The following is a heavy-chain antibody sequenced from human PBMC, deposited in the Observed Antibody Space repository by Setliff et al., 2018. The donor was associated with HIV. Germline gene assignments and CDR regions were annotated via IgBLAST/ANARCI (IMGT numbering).Heavy chain of an antibody. CDR3: AICGGDCYSLDY. J-gene: IGHJ4*02. D-gene: IGHD2-21*02. CDR1: GGSINSYY. Sequence: PSETLSLTCTVSGGSINSYYWSWIRQPPGKGLEWIGYIYTSGSTNYNPSLKNRVTISVDTSKNTFSLKLSSVAAADTAVYYCAICGGDCYSLDYWGQGTLVTVSS. V-gene: IGHV4-4*08. CDR2: IYTSGST.